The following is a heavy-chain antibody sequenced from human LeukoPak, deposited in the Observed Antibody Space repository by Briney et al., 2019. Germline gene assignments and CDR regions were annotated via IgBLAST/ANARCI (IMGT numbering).Heavy chain of an antibody. V-gene: IGHV1-24*01. CDR3: ATPGIAAAGLYFDY. J-gene: IGHJ4*02. CDR1: GYTLTGLS. CDR2: FDPEDGET. Sequence: ASVKVSCKVSGYTLTGLSMHWVRQAPGKGLEWMGGFDPEDGETIYAQKFQGRVTMTEDTSTDTAYMELSSLRSEDTAVYYCATPGIAAAGLYFDYWGQGTLVTVSS. D-gene: IGHD6-13*01.